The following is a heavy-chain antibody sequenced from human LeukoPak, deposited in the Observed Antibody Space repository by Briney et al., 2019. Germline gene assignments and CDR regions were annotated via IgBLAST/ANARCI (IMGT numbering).Heavy chain of an antibody. V-gene: IGHV3-66*01. CDR2: TYSGGST. CDR1: GFTVSSNY. CDR3: ARAHGDYWFDP. Sequence: GSLRLSCAASGFTVSSNYMSWVRQAPGKGLEWVSVTYSGGSTYYAGSVKGRFTISRDNSKNTLYLQMNSLRAEDTAVYYCARAHGDYWFDPWGQGTLVTVYS. J-gene: IGHJ5*02.